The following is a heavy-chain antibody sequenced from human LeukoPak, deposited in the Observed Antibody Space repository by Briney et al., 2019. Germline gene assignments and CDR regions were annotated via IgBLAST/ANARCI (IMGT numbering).Heavy chain of an antibody. D-gene: IGHD3-3*01. CDR2: ISGSGGST. J-gene: IGHJ4*02. V-gene: IGHV3-23*01. CDR3: AKEGYDFWSGYYHDDY. Sequence: GGSLRLSCAASGFTFSSYAMSWVRQAPGKGLEWVSAISGSGGSTYYADSVKGRFTISRDNSKNTLYLQMNSLRAEDTAVYYCAKEGYDFWSGYYHDDYWGQGTLVTVSS. CDR1: GFTFSSYA.